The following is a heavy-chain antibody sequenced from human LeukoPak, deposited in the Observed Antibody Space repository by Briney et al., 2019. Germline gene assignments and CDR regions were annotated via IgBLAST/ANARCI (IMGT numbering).Heavy chain of an antibody. Sequence: GASVKVSCKASGYTFTSYGISWVRQAPGQGLEWMGWISAYNGNTNYAQKLQGRVTMTTDTSTSTAYVELRSLRSDDTAVYYCARDSSGWYNAFDYWGQGTLVTVSS. CDR2: ISAYNGNT. D-gene: IGHD6-19*01. V-gene: IGHV1-18*01. J-gene: IGHJ4*02. CDR3: ARDSSGWYNAFDY. CDR1: GYTFTSYG.